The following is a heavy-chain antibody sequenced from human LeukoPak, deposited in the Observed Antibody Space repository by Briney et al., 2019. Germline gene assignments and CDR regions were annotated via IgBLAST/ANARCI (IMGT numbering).Heavy chain of an antibody. J-gene: IGHJ5*02. CDR2: IYYSGST. D-gene: IGHD4-17*01. V-gene: IGHV4-39*07. CDR3: ARLVTTGWFDP. CDR1: GGSISSYY. Sequence: SETLSLTCTVSGGSISSYYWGWIRQPPGKGLEWIGSIYYSGSTYYNPSLKSRVTISVDTSKNQFSLKLSSVTAADTAVYYCARLVTTGWFDPWGQGTLVTVSS.